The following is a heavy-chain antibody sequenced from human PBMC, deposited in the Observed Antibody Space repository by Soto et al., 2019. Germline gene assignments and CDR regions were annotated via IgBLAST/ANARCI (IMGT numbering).Heavy chain of an antibody. CDR3: AKDLAWGSGRYVVSEDWLDC. D-gene: IGHD3-10*01. CDR1: GYTFSSYG. J-gene: IGHJ1*01. Sequence: QVHLVQSGAEVKKPGASVKVSCKASGYTFSSYGITWVRQAPGQGLERMGWINGDNGKTIYGQKLQGRVTMTTDTSTSKAYMEGRSLRSDDTAVYYCAKDLAWGSGRYVVSEDWLDCWGQGTLVTVSS. V-gene: IGHV1-18*01. CDR2: INGDNGKT.